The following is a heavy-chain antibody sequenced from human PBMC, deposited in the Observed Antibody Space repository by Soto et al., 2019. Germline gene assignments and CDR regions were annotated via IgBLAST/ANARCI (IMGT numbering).Heavy chain of an antibody. D-gene: IGHD6-6*01. CDR2: LSGSAITT. CDR3: AKVIVARGGMDV. CDR1: GFTFSSYA. J-gene: IGHJ6*02. Sequence: EVQLLDSGGGLVQPGGSLRLSCAASGFTFSSYAMSWVRQAPGKGLEWVSALSGSAITTYYADSVKGRFTISRDNSKNTVYLQMNSLRAEDTAIYYCAKVIVARGGMDVWGRGTTVTVSS. V-gene: IGHV3-23*01.